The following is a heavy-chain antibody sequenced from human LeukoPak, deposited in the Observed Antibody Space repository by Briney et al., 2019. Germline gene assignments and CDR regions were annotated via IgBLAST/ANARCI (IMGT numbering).Heavy chain of an antibody. CDR3: ARILPRQYRPPYYYYMDV. D-gene: IGHD4-11*01. J-gene: IGHJ6*03. CDR1: GFTFSSYG. Sequence: PGGSLRLSCAASGFTFSSYGMHWVRQAPGKGLEWVAVISYDGSNKYYADSVKGRFTISRDNSKNTLYLQMNSLKAEDTAVYYCARILPRQYRPPYYYYMDVWGKGTTVTVSS. CDR2: ISYDGSNK. V-gene: IGHV3-30*03.